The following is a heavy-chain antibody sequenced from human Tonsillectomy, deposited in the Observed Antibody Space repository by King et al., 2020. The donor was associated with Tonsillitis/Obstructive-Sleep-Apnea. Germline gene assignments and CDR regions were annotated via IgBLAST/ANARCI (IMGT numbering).Heavy chain of an antibody. V-gene: IGHV4-59*01. CDR2: IYYSGST. CDR1: GGSISGYY. Sequence: QVQLQESGPGLVKPSETLSLTCTVSGGSISGYYWSWIRQPPGKGLECIGYIYYSGSTNYNPSLKSRVTISVDTSKNQFSLKLSSVTAADTAVYYCAGEGAVMNAFDIWGQGTMVTVSS. D-gene: IGHD2-8*01. J-gene: IGHJ3*02. CDR3: AGEGAVMNAFDI.